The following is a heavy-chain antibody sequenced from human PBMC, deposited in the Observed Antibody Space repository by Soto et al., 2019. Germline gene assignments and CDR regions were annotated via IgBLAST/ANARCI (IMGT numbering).Heavy chain of an antibody. CDR1: GFTFSSYG. V-gene: IGHV3-30*18. Sequence: HPGGSLRLSCAASGFTFSSYGMHWVRQAPGKGLEWVAVISYDGSNKYYADSVKGRFTISRDNSKNTLYLQMNSLRAEDTAVYYCAKDHGVLRFLDGMDVWGQGTTVTVSS. CDR2: ISYDGSNK. J-gene: IGHJ6*02. D-gene: IGHD3-3*01. CDR3: AKDHGVLRFLDGMDV.